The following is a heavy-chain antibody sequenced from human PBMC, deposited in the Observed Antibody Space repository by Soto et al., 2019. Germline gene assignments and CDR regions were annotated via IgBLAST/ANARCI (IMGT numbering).Heavy chain of an antibody. CDR2: ISYDGSNK. Sequence: GGSLRLSCAASGFTFSSYGMHWVRQAPGKGLEWVAVISYDGSNKYYADSVKGRFTISRDNSKNTLYLQMNSLRAEDTAVYYCAKGSTGGYDFWSGYSNYYYYYYGMDVWGQGTTVTVSS. V-gene: IGHV3-30*18. D-gene: IGHD3-3*01. CDR3: AKGSTGGYDFWSGYSNYYYYYYGMDV. CDR1: GFTFSSYG. J-gene: IGHJ6*02.